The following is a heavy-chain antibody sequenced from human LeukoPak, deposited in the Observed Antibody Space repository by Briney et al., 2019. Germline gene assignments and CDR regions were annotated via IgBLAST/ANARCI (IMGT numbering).Heavy chain of an antibody. CDR1: GLTVTNAW. CDR3: TTDLRYYGSGSYFDY. J-gene: IGHJ4*02. Sequence: GGSLRLSCAASGLTVTNAWMNWVRQAPGKGLEWVGRIKSKTDGGTTDYAAPVKGRFTISRDDSKNTLYLQMNSLKTEDTAVYYCTTDLRYYGSGSYFDYWGQGTLVTVSS. CDR2: IKSKTDGGTT. D-gene: IGHD3-10*01. V-gene: IGHV3-15*07.